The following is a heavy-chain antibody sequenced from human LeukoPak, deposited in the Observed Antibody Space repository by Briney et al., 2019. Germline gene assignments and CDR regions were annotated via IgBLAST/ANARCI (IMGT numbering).Heavy chain of an antibody. CDR1: GFTFSSYA. CDR2: IIGSGVTT. CDR3: AKYLSRHFYY. V-gene: IGHV3-23*01. J-gene: IGHJ4*02. Sequence: PGGSLRLSGAASGFTFSSYAMAWVRQAPGKGLEWVSTIIGSGVTTYYADSVKGRFTISRDNSKNTLSLQMNNLRAEDTAIYYCAKYLSRHFYYWGQGTLVTVSS.